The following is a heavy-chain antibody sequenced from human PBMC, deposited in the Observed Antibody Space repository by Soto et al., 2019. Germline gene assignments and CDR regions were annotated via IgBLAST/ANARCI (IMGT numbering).Heavy chain of an antibody. J-gene: IGHJ6*02. D-gene: IGHD3-3*01. Sequence: QVQLQESGPGLVKPSQTLSLTCTVSGGSISSGGYYWSWIRQHPGKGLEWIGYIYYSGSTYYNPSLKSRVTISVDTSKHQFSLKLSSVTAADTAVYYCARDSLEPEDYYYGMDVWGQGTTVTVSS. V-gene: IGHV4-31*03. CDR1: GGSISSGGYY. CDR3: ARDSLEPEDYYYGMDV. CDR2: IYYSGST.